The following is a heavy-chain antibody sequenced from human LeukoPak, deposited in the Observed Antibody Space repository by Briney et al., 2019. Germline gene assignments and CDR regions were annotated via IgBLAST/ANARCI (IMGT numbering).Heavy chain of an antibody. CDR3: AIESREYNWFDP. Sequence: GGSLRLSCAASGFTFSSYWMSWVRQAPGKGLEWVASIKQDGSEKYYVDSVKGRFTISRDNAKNSLYLQMNSLRAEDTAVYYCAIESREYNWFDPWGQGTLVTVSS. J-gene: IGHJ5*02. CDR2: IKQDGSEK. D-gene: IGHD3-10*01. CDR1: GFTFSSYW. V-gene: IGHV3-7*01.